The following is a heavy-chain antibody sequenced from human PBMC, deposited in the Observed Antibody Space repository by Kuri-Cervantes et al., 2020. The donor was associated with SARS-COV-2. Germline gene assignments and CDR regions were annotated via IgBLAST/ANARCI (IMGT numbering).Heavy chain of an antibody. D-gene: IGHD4-17*01. J-gene: IGHJ2*01. CDR2: ISAYNGNT. CDR1: GYTFTSYG. CDR3: ARGNEYGPLGYFDL. V-gene: IGHV1-18*01. Sequence: AAAKISCRASGYTFTSYGISWVRQAPGQGLEWMGWISAYNGNTNYAQKLQGRVTMTTDTSTSTAYTELRSLRSDDTAVYYCARGNEYGPLGYFDLWGRGTLVTVSS.